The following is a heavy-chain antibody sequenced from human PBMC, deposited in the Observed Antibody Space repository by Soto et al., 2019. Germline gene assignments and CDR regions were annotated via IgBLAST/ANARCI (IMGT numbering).Heavy chain of an antibody. D-gene: IGHD6-13*01. V-gene: IGHV1-8*01. CDR3: ARERSAAGTGWFDP. Sequence: QVQLVQSGAEVKKPGASVKVSCKASGYTFTRYDINWVRQATGQGLEWMGWMNPNSGNTGYAQKFQGRVTMTRNTSISTAYMELSSLRSEDTAVYYCARERSAAGTGWFDPWCQGTLVTVSS. J-gene: IGHJ5*02. CDR2: MNPNSGNT. CDR1: GYTFTRYD.